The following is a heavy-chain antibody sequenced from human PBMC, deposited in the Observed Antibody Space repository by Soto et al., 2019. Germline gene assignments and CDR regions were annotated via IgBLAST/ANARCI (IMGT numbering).Heavy chain of an antibody. V-gene: IGHV1-24*01. CDR3: ATAVLRYFDWLFPGY. Sequence: GXSVKVSCKVSGYTLTELSMHWVRQAPVKGLEWMGGFDPEDGETIYAQKFQGRVTMTEDTSTDTAYMELSSLRSEDTAVYYCATAVLRYFDWLFPGYWGQGTLVTVSS. CDR2: FDPEDGET. J-gene: IGHJ4*02. CDR1: GYTLTELS. D-gene: IGHD3-9*01.